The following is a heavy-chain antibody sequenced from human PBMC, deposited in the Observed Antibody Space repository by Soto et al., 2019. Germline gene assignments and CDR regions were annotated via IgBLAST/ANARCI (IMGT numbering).Heavy chain of an antibody. D-gene: IGHD3-10*01. CDR1: GYSFTSYW. CDR2: IDPSDSYT. V-gene: IGHV5-10-1*01. Sequence: GESLKISCKGSGYSFTSYWISWVLQMPGKGLEWMGRIDPSDSYTNYSPSFQGHVTISADKSISTAYLQWSSLKASDTAMYYCAGRPTYYYGSGSYTAYYYYGMDVWGQGTTVTVSS. J-gene: IGHJ6*02. CDR3: AGRPTYYYGSGSYTAYYYYGMDV.